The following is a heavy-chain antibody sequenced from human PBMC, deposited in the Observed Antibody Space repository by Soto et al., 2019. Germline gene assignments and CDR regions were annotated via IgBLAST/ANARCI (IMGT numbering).Heavy chain of an antibody. J-gene: IGHJ6*02. CDR2: ISTSSSYI. Sequence: EVQLVESGGGLVKPGGSLSLSCEASGFSFSTYAMNWVRQAPGKGLEWVSSISTSSSYIKYADSLKGRFTISRDNAKSSLYLQMNSLRAEDTAVYYCARDYYGSGNYFNGMDVWGQGTTVTVAS. D-gene: IGHD3-10*01. CDR1: GFSFSTYA. CDR3: ARDYYGSGNYFNGMDV. V-gene: IGHV3-21*01.